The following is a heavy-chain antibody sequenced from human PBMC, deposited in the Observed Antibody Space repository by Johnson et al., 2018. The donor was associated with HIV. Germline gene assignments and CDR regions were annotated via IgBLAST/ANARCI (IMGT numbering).Heavy chain of an antibody. J-gene: IGHJ3*01. CDR2: IYSGGST. CDR3: ATKGSKWELIVEGFAV. CDR1: GFTVSSNY. Sequence: VQLVESGGGVVQPGGSLRLSCAASGFTVSSNYMSWLRQAPGKGLEWVSVIYSGGSTYYADSVKGRFTISRDNSKHTLYLQMNSLTAEDTAVYYCATKGSKWELIVEGFAVWGQGTMVTVSS. V-gene: IGHV3-66*02. D-gene: IGHD1-26*01.